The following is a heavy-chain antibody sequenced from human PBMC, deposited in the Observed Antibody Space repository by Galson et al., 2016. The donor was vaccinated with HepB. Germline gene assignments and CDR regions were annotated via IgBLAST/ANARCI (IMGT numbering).Heavy chain of an antibody. CDR3: TKDIRAGGADG. D-gene: IGHD2-21*01. J-gene: IGHJ6*02. V-gene: IGHV3-9*01. Sequence: SLILSCAGSGFTVNDHAMHWVRQAPGKGLEWVSGINWNSDRIGYAESVKGRFTISRDNAKKSLYLQMNGLRDEDTALYYCTKDIRAGGADGWGQGTTVTVSS. CDR2: INWNSDRI. CDR1: GFTVNDHA.